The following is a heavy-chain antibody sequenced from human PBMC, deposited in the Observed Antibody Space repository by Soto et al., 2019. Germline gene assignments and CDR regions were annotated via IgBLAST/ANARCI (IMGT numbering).Heavy chain of an antibody. CDR2: TYYTGTT. J-gene: IGHJ4*02. CDR1: GGSVRSGSYY. D-gene: IGHD1-1*01. Sequence: PSETLSLTCTVSGGSVRSGSYYWSWIRQPPGKGLEWIGFTYYTGTTNYNPSLKSRVTISVDTSKNQFSLNLLSLTAADTAVYYCARERTGDPTFFDYWGQGALVTVSS. V-gene: IGHV4-61*01. CDR3: ARERTGDPTFFDY.